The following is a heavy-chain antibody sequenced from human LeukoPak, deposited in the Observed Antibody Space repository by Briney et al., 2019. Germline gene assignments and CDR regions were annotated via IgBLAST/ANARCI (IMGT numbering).Heavy chain of an antibody. D-gene: IGHD3-22*01. V-gene: IGHV3-20*04. J-gene: IGHJ4*02. Sequence: GGSLRLSCAASGFTFDDYGMSWVRQAPGKGLEWVSGINWNGGSTGYADSVKGRFTISRDNAKNSLYLQMNSLRAEDTALYYCARVAYYYDSSGGGLDYWGQGTLVTVSS. CDR2: INWNGGST. CDR3: ARVAYYYDSSGGGLDY. CDR1: GFTFDDYG.